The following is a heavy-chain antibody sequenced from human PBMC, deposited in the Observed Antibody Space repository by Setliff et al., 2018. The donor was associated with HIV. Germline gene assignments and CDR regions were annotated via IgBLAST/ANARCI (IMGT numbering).Heavy chain of an antibody. J-gene: IGHJ4*02. CDR3: ARGIAVAGPYFDY. CDR2: INRGGST. CDR1: GGSFSDYY. V-gene: IGHV4-34*01. Sequence: SETLSLTCAVYGGSFSDYYWSWIRQPPGKGLEWIGEINRGGSTNYNPSLKSRVTISLDTPKNEFSLKLSSMTAADTAVYYCARGIAVAGPYFDYWGQGTLVTVSS. D-gene: IGHD6-19*01.